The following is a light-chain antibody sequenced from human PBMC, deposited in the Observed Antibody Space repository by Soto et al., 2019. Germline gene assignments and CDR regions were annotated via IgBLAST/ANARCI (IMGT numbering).Light chain of an antibody. CDR3: CSYTGSSSWI. V-gene: IGLV2-23*02. CDR2: EVS. J-gene: IGLJ2*01. CDR1: SGDVGSYNF. Sequence: QSVLTQPASVSGSPGQSITISCTGTSGDVGSYNFVSWYQQHPGKAPKLMIYEVSQRPSGVSNRFSGSKSGNTASLTISGLQAEDEADYYCCSYTGSSSWIFGGGTQLTVL.